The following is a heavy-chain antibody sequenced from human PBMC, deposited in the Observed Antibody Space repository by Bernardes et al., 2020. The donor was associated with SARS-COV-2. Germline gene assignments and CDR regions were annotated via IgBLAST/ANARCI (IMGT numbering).Heavy chain of an antibody. Sequence: GGSLRLSCAASGFTFFAYGLHWVRKAPGKGLEWVAFISYDESNKYYADSVKGRFAISRDNSKNTLYLEMNSLRVEDSGVYFCAKPPYGYPNSYDMDVWGQGTTVTVSS. D-gene: IGHD5-12*01. CDR2: ISYDESNK. CDR3: AKPPYGYPNSYDMDV. V-gene: IGHV3-30*18. J-gene: IGHJ6*02. CDR1: GFTFFAYG.